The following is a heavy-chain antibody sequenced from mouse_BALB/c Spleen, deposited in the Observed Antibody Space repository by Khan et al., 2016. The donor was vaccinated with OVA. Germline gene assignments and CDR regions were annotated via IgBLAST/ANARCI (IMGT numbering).Heavy chain of an antibody. D-gene: IGHD2-3*01. J-gene: IGHJ2*01. CDR2: IDPENGNS. V-gene: IGHV14-1*02. CDR3: ARSIRLYFDY. Sequence: VQLKESGAELVRPGALVKLSCKGSGFNIKDYYMQWVKQRPEQGLEWIGWIDPENGNSIYDPKFQGKASITADTSSNTAYLQLSSLTSEDTAVYYCARSIRLYFDYWGQGTTLTVSS. CDR1: GFNIKDYY.